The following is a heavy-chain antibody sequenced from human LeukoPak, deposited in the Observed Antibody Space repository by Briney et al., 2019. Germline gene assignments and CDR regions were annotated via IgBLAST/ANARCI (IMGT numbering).Heavy chain of an antibody. V-gene: IGHV3-21*01. CDR3: AKGGDIVVVTATVDGAFDI. CDR1: GFTFSRYS. CDR2: ISTSSSYI. D-gene: IGHD2-21*02. Sequence: GGSLRLSCAASGFTFSRYSMNWVRQAPGKGLEWVSSISTSSSYIYYADSVKGRFTISRDNARNSLYLEMNSLRAEDTAVYYCAKGGDIVVVTATVDGAFDIWGQGTMVTVSS. J-gene: IGHJ3*02.